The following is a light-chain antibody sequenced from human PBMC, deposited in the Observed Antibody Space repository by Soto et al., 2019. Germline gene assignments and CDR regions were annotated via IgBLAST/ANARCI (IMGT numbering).Light chain of an antibody. CDR2: YNN. CDR3: GTWDSSLSAHVV. CDR1: SSNMGNNY. J-gene: IGLJ2*01. V-gene: IGLV1-51*01. Sequence: QSVLTQPHSGSAAPGQKVTISCSGSSSNMGNNYVSWYQQLPGTAPKLLIYYNNKRPSGIPDRCSGSKSGTSATLGITGLQTGDEADYYCGTWDSSLSAHVVFGRGTKLTVL.